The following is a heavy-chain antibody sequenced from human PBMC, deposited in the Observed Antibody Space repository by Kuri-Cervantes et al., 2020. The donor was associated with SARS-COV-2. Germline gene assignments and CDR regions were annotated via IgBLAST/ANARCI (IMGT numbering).Heavy chain of an antibody. J-gene: IGHJ4*02. V-gene: IGHV3-73*01. CDR2: VRGKANNYAT. CDR1: GFIFSDYY. CDR3: TTLIDY. Sequence: GGSLRLSCTASGFIFSDYYMTWIRQASGKGLEWVGRVRGKANNYATAYAASVKGRFTISRDDLKNTAYLQMSSLKTEDTAVYYCTTLIDYWGQGALVTVSS.